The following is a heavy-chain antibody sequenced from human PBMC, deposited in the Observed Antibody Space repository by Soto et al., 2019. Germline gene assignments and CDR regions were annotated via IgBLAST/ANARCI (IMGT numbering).Heavy chain of an antibody. CDR1: GGSVTRGGHS. CDR2: VYQSQSA. CDR3: DRGESRLGDFAHNC. V-gene: IGHV4-30-2*01. J-gene: IGHJ6*02. D-gene: IGHD3-16*01. Sequence: PSETLSLPCRVSGGSVTRGGHSWSWIRQAPGKGLEWVASVYQSQSAYYNPSLRSRVAISVDSSNTQVSLWMTSVTAADTAIYSWDRGESRLGDFAHNCWGQVKKGTVAS.